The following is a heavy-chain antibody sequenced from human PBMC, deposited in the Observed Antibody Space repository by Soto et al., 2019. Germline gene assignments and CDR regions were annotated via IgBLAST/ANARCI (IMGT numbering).Heavy chain of an antibody. J-gene: IGHJ6*02. V-gene: IGHV3-11*01. CDR2: ISSSGSPI. Sequence: VGSLRLSCAASGFTCSNYYMTWIRQAPGKGLEWVSYISSSGSPIYYADSVKGRFTISRDNAKNSLYLQMNSLRAEDTAVYYCARGGQQLHGMDVWGQGTTLTVSS. CDR1: GFTCSNYY. D-gene: IGHD6-13*01. CDR3: ARGGQQLHGMDV.